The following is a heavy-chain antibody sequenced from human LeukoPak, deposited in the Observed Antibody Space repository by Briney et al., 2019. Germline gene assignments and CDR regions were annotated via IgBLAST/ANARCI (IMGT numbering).Heavy chain of an antibody. CDR3: AKAGFYDILTDGLDI. V-gene: IGHV3-23*01. J-gene: IGHJ3*02. D-gene: IGHD3-9*01. CDR2: ISGSGGST. CDR1: GFTFSSYS. Sequence: GGSLRLSCAASGFTFSSYSMNWVRQAPGKGLEWVSAISGSGGSTDYADSVKGRFTISRDNSKNTLYLQMNSLRVEDTAVYYCAKAGFYDILTDGLDIWGQGTMVIVSS.